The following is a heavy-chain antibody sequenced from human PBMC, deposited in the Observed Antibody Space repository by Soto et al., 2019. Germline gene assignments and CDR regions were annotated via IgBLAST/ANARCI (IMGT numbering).Heavy chain of an antibody. V-gene: IGHV4-34*01. D-gene: IGHD1-26*01. J-gene: IGHJ6*02. CDR3: ARDQVAGRQIYYYYYYGMDV. CDR1: GGSFSGYY. CDR2: INHSGST. Sequence: PSETLSLTCAVYGGSFSGYYWSWIRQPPGKGLEWIGEINHSGSTNYNPSLKSRVTISVDKSKNQFSLKLSSVTAADTAVYYCARDQVAGRQIYYYYYYGMDVWGQGTTVTVSS.